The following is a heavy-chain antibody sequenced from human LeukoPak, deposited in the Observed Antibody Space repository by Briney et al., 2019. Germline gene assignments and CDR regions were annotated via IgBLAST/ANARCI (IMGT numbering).Heavy chain of an antibody. D-gene: IGHD3-22*01. CDR3: ARLTYYYDSRGPRFYYFDY. V-gene: IGHV4-59*01. Sequence: SETLSLTCTVSGGSISSYYWSWIRQPPGKGLEWIGYIYYSGNTNYDPSLKSRVTMSIDTSKNQFSLKLSSVTAADTAVYYCARLTYYYDSRGPRFYYFDYWGQGTLVTVSS. CDR2: IYYSGNT. J-gene: IGHJ4*02. CDR1: GGSISSYY.